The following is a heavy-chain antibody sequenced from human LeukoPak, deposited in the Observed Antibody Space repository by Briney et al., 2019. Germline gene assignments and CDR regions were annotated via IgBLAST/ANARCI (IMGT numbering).Heavy chain of an antibody. CDR2: IYTSGST. D-gene: IGHD3-10*01. CDR1: GGSISSGSYY. CDR3: ARNEIISTRTMVRGVRVTDAFDI. J-gene: IGHJ3*02. Sequence: PSETLSLTCTVSGGSISSGSYYRSWIRQPAGKGLEWIGRIYTSGSTNYNPSLKSRVTISVDTSKNQFSLKLSSVTAADTAVYYCARNEIISTRTMVRGVRVTDAFDIWGQGTMVTVSS. V-gene: IGHV4-61*02.